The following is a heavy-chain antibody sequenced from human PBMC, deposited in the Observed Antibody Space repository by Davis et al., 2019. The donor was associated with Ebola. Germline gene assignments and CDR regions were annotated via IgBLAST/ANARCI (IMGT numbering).Heavy chain of an antibody. CDR1: GGTFSDYY. J-gene: IGHJ5*02. D-gene: IGHD1-7*01. V-gene: IGHV3-11*01. Sequence: GESLKISCAASGGTFSDYYMAWIRQSPGKGLEWVAYVSHSSKTKYYVGSVKGRFIISRDNAKSSLFLQMNSLRPEDTASYYCTKSENYLTWGQGTLVLVSS. CDR3: TKSENYLT. CDR2: VSHSSKTK.